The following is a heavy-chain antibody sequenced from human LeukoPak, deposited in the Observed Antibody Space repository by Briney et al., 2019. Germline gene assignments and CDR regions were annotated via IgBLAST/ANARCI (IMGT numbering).Heavy chain of an antibody. Sequence: ASVKVSCKASGHTFTSYDINWVRQATGQGLEWMGWMNPNSGNTGYAQKFQGRVTMTRNTSISTAYMELSSLRSEDTAVYYCARAPGVSYVTTYGMDVWGQGTTVTVSS. CDR2: MNPNSGNT. V-gene: IGHV1-8*01. CDR1: GHTFTSYD. D-gene: IGHD3-10*01. CDR3: ARAPGVSYVTTYGMDV. J-gene: IGHJ6*02.